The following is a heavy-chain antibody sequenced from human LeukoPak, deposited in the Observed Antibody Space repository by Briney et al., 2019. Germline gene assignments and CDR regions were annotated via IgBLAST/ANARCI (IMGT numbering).Heavy chain of an antibody. Sequence: PGRSLRLSCAASGFTFSRSAVHWVRQAPGKGLEWVAVISHDGSNTDYTDSVKGRFTISRDNSKNTLYLQMNSLRAEDTAVYYCAKDLATVIGKDYFDYWGQGTLVTVSS. CDR1: GFTFSRSA. CDR2: ISHDGSNT. D-gene: IGHD4-11*01. CDR3: AKDLATVIGKDYFDY. J-gene: IGHJ4*02. V-gene: IGHV3-30*18.